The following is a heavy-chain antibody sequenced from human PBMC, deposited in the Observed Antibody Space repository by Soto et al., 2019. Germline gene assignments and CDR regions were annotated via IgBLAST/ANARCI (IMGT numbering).Heavy chain of an antibody. V-gene: IGHV1-2*02. D-gene: IGHD1-26*01. CDR2: IGPESGAT. CDR1: GYTFTGHY. CDR3: GRGRSGQIVVFY. J-gene: IGHJ4*02. Sequence: ASVKVSCKASGYTFTGHYIHWVRQAPEQGPEWMGEIGPESGATRYAQRFQGRVTMTRDMSITTVYMELNNLSPDDTAVYYCGRGRSGQIVVFYWGQGTPVTVTS.